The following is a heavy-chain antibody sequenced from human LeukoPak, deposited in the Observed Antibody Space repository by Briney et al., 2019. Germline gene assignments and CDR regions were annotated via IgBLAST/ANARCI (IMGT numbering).Heavy chain of an antibody. CDR3: AKEKRAAAAFDY. D-gene: IGHD6-13*01. CDR2: ISWNSGSI. Sequence: GGSLRLSCAASGFTFDDYAMHWVRQAPGKGLEWVSGISWNSGSIGYADSVKGRFTISRDNAKNSLYLQMNSLRAEDTASYYCAKEKRAAAAFDYWGQGTLVTVSS. V-gene: IGHV3-9*01. CDR1: GFTFDDYA. J-gene: IGHJ4*02.